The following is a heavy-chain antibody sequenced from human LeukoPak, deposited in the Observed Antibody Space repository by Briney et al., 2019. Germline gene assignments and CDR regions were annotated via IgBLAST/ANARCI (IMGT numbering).Heavy chain of an antibody. J-gene: IGHJ6*03. CDR1: GGSISSGSYY. Sequence: SETLSLTCTVSGGSISSGSYYWSWIRQPAGKGLEWIGRIYTSGSTNYNPSLKSRVTISVDTSKNQFSLKLSSVTAADTAVYYCARGDRSDSPYYYYYMDVWGKGTTVTVS. D-gene: IGHD3-22*01. CDR2: IYTSGST. V-gene: IGHV4-61*02. CDR3: ARGDRSDSPYYYYYMDV.